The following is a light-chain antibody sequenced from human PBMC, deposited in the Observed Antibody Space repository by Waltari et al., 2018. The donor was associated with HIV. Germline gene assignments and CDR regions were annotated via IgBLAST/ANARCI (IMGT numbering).Light chain of an antibody. CDR1: QSVTSSF. J-gene: IGKJ4*01. CDR2: GAS. Sequence: EIVLTQSPGNLSLSPGERATRSCRASQSVTSSFLSWYQQKPGQAPRLLIDGASSRATGIPDRFSGGGSGTDFTLTISRLEPEDCAVYYCQQYGSSPLTFGGGTKVDIK. V-gene: IGKV3-20*01. CDR3: QQYGSSPLT.